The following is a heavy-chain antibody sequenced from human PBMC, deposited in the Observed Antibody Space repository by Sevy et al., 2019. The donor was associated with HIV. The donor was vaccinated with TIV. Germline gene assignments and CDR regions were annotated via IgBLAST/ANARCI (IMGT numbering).Heavy chain of an antibody. D-gene: IGHD1-1*01. Sequence: PSETLSLTCSVSGGSISSYFWTWVRQSPGKGLEWIGNIYFTGNTDYSPSRKSRVTLSLDTSKSQFSLTLKSVTAADTAIYFCARDSTTRPRVLDYWGQGTLVTVSS. J-gene: IGHJ4*02. CDR1: GGSISSYF. CDR2: IYFTGNT. CDR3: ARDSTTRPRVLDY. V-gene: IGHV4-59*01.